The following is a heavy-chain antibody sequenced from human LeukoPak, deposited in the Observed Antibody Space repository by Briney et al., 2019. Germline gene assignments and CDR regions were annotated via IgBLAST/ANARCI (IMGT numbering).Heavy chain of an antibody. J-gene: IGHJ4*02. CDR2: ICYNGTT. D-gene: IGHD1-1*01. V-gene: IGHV4-61*01. CDR1: GGSVRGGRYY. Sequence: PSETVSLTCTVSGGSVRGGRYYWSWLRQPPGEGLEWIVYICYNGTTNYNPSPKTRVTIPENRTKTQFSLKPNSETSADTAVDYCARYIIKGGVFDYSGQGTLVTVS. CDR3: ARYIIKGGVFDY.